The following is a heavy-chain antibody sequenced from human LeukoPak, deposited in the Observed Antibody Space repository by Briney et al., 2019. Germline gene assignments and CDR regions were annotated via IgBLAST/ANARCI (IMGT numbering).Heavy chain of an antibody. CDR1: GFTFSSYG. D-gene: IGHD3-10*01. V-gene: IGHV3-23*01. CDR3: AKGPRTVRFGDRHKGIFDY. Sequence: GGSLRLSCGAPGFTFSSYGMSWVRQAPGKGLEWVSGISGSGGGTYYADSVKGRFTISRDNSKNTLYLQMNSLRVEDTAVYYCAKGPRTVRFGDRHKGIFDYWGQGTLVTVSS. J-gene: IGHJ4*02. CDR2: ISGSGGGT.